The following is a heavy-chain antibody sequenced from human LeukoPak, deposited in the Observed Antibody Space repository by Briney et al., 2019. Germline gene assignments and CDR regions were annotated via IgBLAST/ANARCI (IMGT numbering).Heavy chain of an antibody. J-gene: IGHJ6*04. V-gene: IGHV4-34*01. CDR3: ATGLKAAEQQYYYYYGKDV. Sequence: PSETLSLTCAVYGGFFSGYYWSWIRQPPGKGLEWIGEINDSGSTNYIPSLKSRVTISVDTSKNQFSLKLSSVTAADTAVYYCATGLKAAEQQYYYYYGKDVWGKGTTVTVSS. CDR2: INDSGST. CDR1: GGFFSGYY. D-gene: IGHD6-13*01.